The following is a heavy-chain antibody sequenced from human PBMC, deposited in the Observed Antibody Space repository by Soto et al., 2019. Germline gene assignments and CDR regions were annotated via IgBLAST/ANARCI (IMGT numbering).Heavy chain of an antibody. Sequence: ASVKVSCKASGYTFTSYDINWVRQATGQGLEWMGWMNPNSGNTGYAQKFQGRVTMTRNTSISTAYMELSSLRSEDTAVYYCARGGIDYGDYYYYYGMDVWGQGTTATVSS. CDR2: MNPNSGNT. V-gene: IGHV1-8*01. CDR1: GYTFTSYD. CDR3: ARGGIDYGDYYYYYGMDV. D-gene: IGHD4-17*01. J-gene: IGHJ6*02.